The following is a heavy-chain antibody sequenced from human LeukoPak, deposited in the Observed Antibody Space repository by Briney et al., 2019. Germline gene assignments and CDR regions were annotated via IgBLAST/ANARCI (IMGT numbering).Heavy chain of an antibody. CDR1: GGSFSGYY. CDR3: ARVPRIAAAGTGFDY. D-gene: IGHD6-13*01. J-gene: IGHJ4*02. CDR2: INHSGST. V-gene: IGHV4-34*01. Sequence: SETLSLTCAVYGGSFSGYYWSWIRQPPGKGLEWIGEINHSGSTNYNPSLKSRVTISVDTSKNQFSLKLSSVTAADTAVYYCARVPRIAAAGTGFDYWGQGTLVTVSS.